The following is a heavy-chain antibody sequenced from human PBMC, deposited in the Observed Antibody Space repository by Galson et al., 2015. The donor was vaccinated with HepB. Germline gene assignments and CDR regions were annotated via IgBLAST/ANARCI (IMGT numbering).Heavy chain of an antibody. CDR2: INEGGSET. J-gene: IGHJ3*01. Sequence: SLRLSCAASGFIFSDYWMGWFRQPPGKGLEWVANINEGGSETNYLESVKGRFFVSRDNTRNSLYLQVNKMRAEDTAIYYCKSAIMFEDGEDVGFDVWGQGTVVTVSS. CDR1: GFIFSDYW. D-gene: IGHD2-2*02. CDR3: KSAIMFEDGEDVGFDV. V-gene: IGHV3-7*01.